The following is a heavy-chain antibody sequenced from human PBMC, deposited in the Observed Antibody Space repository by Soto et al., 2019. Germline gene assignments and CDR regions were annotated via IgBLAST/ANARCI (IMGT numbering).Heavy chain of an antibody. CDR1: RFTFSSYS. J-gene: IGHJ6*03. D-gene: IGHD4-4*01. CDR3: ARETYSTPYYMDV. CDR2: ISSSSSTI. Sequence: SLKLSCAASRFTFSSYSMNWVRQTPGKGLEWVSYISSSSSTIYYADSVKGRFTISRDNAKNSLYLQMNSLRAEDTAVYYCARETYSTPYYMDVWGKGTTVTVSS. V-gene: IGHV3-48*01.